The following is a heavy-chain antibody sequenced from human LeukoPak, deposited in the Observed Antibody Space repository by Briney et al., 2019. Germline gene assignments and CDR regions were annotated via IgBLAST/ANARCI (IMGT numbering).Heavy chain of an antibody. CDR2: MNPNSGNT. D-gene: IGHD1-1*01. CDR1: GYTFTSFD. V-gene: IGHV1-8*01. CDR3: ARGAPSLERRFYYYYYGMDV. Sequence: ASVKVSCKASGYTFTSFDINWVRQATGQGLEWMGWMNPNSGNTGYAQKFQGRVTMTRNTSISTAYMELSSLRSEDTAVYYCARGAPSLERRFYYYYYGMDVWGQGTTVTVSS. J-gene: IGHJ6*02.